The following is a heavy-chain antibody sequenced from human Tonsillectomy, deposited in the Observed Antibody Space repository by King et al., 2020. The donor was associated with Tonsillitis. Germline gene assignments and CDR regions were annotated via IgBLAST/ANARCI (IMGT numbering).Heavy chain of an antibody. V-gene: IGHV3-74*01. CDR1: GFTFSTSW. D-gene: IGHD7-27*01. CDR2: IDTYGTGV. CDR3: AIDLTGARDY. Sequence: VQLVESGGGLVQPGGSLRLSCAVSGFTFSTSWMHWVRQGPGKGLMWVSRIDTYGTGVTYADSVKGRFTISRDNAKNSLYLQMSSLTAEDTAVYYCAIDLTGARDYGGQGSLVTVSS. J-gene: IGHJ4*02.